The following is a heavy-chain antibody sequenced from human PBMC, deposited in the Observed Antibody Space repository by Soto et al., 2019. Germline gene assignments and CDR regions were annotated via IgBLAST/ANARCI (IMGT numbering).Heavy chain of an antibody. J-gene: IGHJ4*02. D-gene: IGHD6-13*01. CDR1: GGSISSSNW. V-gene: IGHV4-4*02. CDR3: ARGVAAAYRLGYAFES. CDR2: IYHIGIT. Sequence: SETRSLTCAVSGGSISSSNWWSWVRQPPGKGLEWIGEIYHIGITNYNPSLKSRVTISVDKSKNQFSLKLSSVTAADTAVYYCARGVAAAYRLGYAFESWGKGTLVIVSS.